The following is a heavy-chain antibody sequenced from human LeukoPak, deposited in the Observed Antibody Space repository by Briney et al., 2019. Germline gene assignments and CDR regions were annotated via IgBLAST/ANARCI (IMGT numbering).Heavy chain of an antibody. J-gene: IGHJ3*02. CDR3: ARVVNAFDI. Sequence: GGSQSLSWAASGFIFGSYWMHWVRQARGKGRVWVSRINSDGSSTSYADSVKGRFTISRDNAKNTLYLQMNSLRAEDTAVYYCARVVNAFDIWGQGTMVTVSS. V-gene: IGHV3-74*01. CDR2: INSDGSST. CDR1: GFIFGSYW.